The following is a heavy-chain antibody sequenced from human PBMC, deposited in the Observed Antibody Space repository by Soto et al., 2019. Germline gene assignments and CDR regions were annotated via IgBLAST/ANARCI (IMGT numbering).Heavy chain of an antibody. D-gene: IGHD3-16*01. V-gene: IGHV1-69*02. CDR2: IIPILGIA. CDR1: GGTFSSDT. CDR3: ARFPTNLGLWAFDY. Sequence: QVQLVQSGAEVKKPGSSVKVSCKASGGTFSSDTISWVRQAPGQGLEWMGRIIPILGIANYAQKFQGRVTITADKSTSTAYMELSSLRSEDMAVYYCARFPTNLGLWAFDYWGQGTLVTVSS. J-gene: IGHJ4*02.